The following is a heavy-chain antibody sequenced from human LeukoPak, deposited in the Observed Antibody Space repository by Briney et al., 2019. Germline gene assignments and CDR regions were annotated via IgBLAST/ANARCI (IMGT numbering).Heavy chain of an antibody. CDR1: GGSISSSSYY. V-gene: IGHV4-39*01. CDR3: ARRVRSGWYPYFDY. Sequence: PSETLSLTCTVSGGSISSSSYYWGWIRQPPGKGLEWIGSIYYSGSTYYNPSLKSRVTISVDTSKNQFSLKLSSVTAADTAVYYCARRVRSGWYPYFDYWGQGTLVTVSS. D-gene: IGHD6-19*01. CDR2: IYYSGST. J-gene: IGHJ4*02.